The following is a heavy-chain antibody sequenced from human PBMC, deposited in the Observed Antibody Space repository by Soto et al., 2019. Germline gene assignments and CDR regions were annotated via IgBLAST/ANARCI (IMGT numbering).Heavy chain of an antibody. Sequence: GGSLRLSCAASGFTFSNALMNWVRQAPGKGLEWVGRIKSKTDGGTTDYAAPVKGRFTISRDDSKNTLYLQMNSLKTEDTAVYYCTTTGYSNYYYYGMDVWGQGTTVTVSS. CDR3: TTTGYSNYYYYGMDV. J-gene: IGHJ6*02. CDR1: GFTFSNAL. V-gene: IGHV3-15*07. D-gene: IGHD5-18*01. CDR2: IKSKTDGGTT.